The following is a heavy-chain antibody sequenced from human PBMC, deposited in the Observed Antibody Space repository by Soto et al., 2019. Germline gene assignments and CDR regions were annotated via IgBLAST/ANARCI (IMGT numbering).Heavy chain of an antibody. CDR1: GGSISSGDYY. V-gene: IGHV4-30-4*01. J-gene: IGHJ4*02. CDR3: ARSLNYYDSSGYFDY. Sequence: QVQLQESGPGLVKPSQTLSLTCTVSGGSISSGDYYWSWIRQPPGKGLEWIGYIYYSGSTYYNPSLKSRVTISVDTSKNQFSLKLSSVTAADTAVYYCARSLNYYDSSGYFDYWGQGTLVTVSS. CDR2: IYYSGST. D-gene: IGHD3-22*01.